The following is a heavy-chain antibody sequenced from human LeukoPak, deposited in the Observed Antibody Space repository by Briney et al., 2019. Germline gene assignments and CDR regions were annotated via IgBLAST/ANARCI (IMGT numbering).Heavy chain of an antibody. D-gene: IGHD2-15*01. CDR2: IYYSGST. CDR1: GGSISSYY. CDR3: ARGGGGSPYYFDY. V-gene: IGHV4-59*01. Sequence: PSETLSLTCTVSGGSISSYYWSWIRQPPGKGLEWIGYIYYSGSTNYNPSLKSRVTISVDTPKNQFSLKLSSVTAADTAVYYCARGGGGSPYYFDYWGQGTLVTVSS. J-gene: IGHJ4*02.